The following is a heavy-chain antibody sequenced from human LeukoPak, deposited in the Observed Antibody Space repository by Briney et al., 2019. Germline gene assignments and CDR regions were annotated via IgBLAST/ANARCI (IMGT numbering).Heavy chain of an antibody. CDR3: ARHIPFDC. Sequence: GGSLRLSCVASGFPFSSYWMTWVRQAPGKGLEWVANIKQDGSKKSYVDSVKGRFTISRDNAKNSLYLQMDSLRAEDTAVYYCARHIPFDCWGQGTLVTVSS. J-gene: IGHJ4*02. V-gene: IGHV3-7*01. D-gene: IGHD2-21*01. CDR2: IKQDGSKK. CDR1: GFPFSSYW.